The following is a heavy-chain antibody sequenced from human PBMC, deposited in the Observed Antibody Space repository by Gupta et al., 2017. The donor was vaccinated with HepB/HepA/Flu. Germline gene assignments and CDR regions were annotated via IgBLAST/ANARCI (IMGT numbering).Heavy chain of an antibody. CDR3: ARDDTGTGYFDS. CDR2: ISHDGSKK. V-gene: IGHV3-30-3*01. J-gene: IGHJ4*02. D-gene: IGHD1-1*01. Sequence: QGHLVVFGGGVVKPGRCLRLPVAAATFTFNTYSMHWVRQAPGKGLEWVAFISHDGSKKYYAVSVKGRFTISRDNSKNTLSLQMNSLKTEDTALYYCARDDTGTGYFDSWGQGTLVTVSS. CDR1: TFTFNTYS.